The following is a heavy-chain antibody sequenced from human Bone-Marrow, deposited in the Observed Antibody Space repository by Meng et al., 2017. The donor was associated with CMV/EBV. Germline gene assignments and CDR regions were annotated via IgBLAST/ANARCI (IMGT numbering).Heavy chain of an antibody. CDR1: GGTFSSYT. D-gene: IGHD5-12*01. J-gene: IGHJ4*02. V-gene: IGHV1-8*03. CDR2: MNPNSGNT. Sequence: ASVKVSCKASGGTFSSYTINWVRQATGQGLEWMGWMNPNSGNTGYAQKFQGRVTITRNTSISTAYMELSSLRSDDTAVYYCARVRWLRSGYFDYWGQGALVTGSS. CDR3: ARVRWLRSGYFDY.